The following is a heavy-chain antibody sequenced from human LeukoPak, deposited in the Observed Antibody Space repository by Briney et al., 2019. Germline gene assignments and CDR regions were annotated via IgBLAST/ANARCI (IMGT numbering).Heavy chain of an antibody. CDR1: GFTFSDYW. CDR3: ARDRYYYDSSANYYYTDV. J-gene: IGHJ6*03. Sequence: GGSLRLSCAASGFTFSDYWMSWVRQAPGKGLEWVANIKQDGSEKYYVDSVKGRFSISRDNAKNALYLQMNSLRAEDTAVYYCARDRYYYDSSANYYYTDVWGKGTTVTVSS. D-gene: IGHD3-22*01. V-gene: IGHV3-7*01. CDR2: IKQDGSEK.